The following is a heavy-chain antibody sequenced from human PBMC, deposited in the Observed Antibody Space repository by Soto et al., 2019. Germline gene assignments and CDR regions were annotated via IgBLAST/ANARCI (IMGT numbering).Heavy chain of an antibody. CDR2: IYYSGST. CDR3: ARNVLRFLEWLSPRFDP. CDR1: GGSISSSSYY. Sequence: TSETLSLTCTVSGGSISSSSYYWGWIRQPPGKGLEWIGSIYYSGSTYYNPSLKSRVTISVDTSKNQFSLKLSSVTAADTAVYYCARNVLRFLEWLSPRFDPWGQGTLVTVSS. D-gene: IGHD3-3*01. J-gene: IGHJ5*02. V-gene: IGHV4-39*01.